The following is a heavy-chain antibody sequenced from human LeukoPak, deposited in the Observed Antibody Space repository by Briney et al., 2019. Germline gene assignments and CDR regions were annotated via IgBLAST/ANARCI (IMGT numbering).Heavy chain of an antibody. V-gene: IGHV4-38-2*02. CDR1: GYSISSGYY. D-gene: IGHD2-21*02. CDR2: IYHSGST. CDR3: ARDTGWGDHFDY. Sequence: PSETLSLTWSVSGYSISSGYYWGWIRQPPGKGLEWIGSIYHSGSTSFNPSLKSRVTISVDTSKNQFSLKLSSVTAADTAVYYCARDTGWGDHFDYWGQGTLVTVSS. J-gene: IGHJ4*02.